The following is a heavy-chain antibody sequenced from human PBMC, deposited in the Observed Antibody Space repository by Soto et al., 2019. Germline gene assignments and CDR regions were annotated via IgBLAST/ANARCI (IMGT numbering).Heavy chain of an antibody. CDR3: ARGRFYGSGSYFDY. CDR1: GFTFSSYA. D-gene: IGHD3-10*01. J-gene: IGHJ4*02. CDR2: ISYDGSNK. V-gene: IGHV3-30-3*01. Sequence: GGSLRLSCAASGFTFSSYAMHWVRQAPGKGLEWVAVISYDGSNKYYADSVKGRFTISRDNSKNTLYLQMNSLRAEDTAVYYCARGRFYGSGSYFDYWGQGTLVTVSS.